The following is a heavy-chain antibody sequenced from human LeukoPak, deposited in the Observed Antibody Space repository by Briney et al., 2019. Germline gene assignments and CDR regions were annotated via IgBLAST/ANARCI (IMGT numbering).Heavy chain of an antibody. CDR1: GGTFSSYA. CDR2: IIPILGIA. Sequence: SVKVSCKASGGTFSSYAISWVRQAPGQGLEWMGRIIPILGIANYAQKFQGRVTITRDTSASTAYMELSSLRSEDTAVYYCAREVVVGGGNWFDPWGQGTLVTVSS. J-gene: IGHJ5*02. V-gene: IGHV1-69*04. CDR3: AREVVVGGGNWFDP. D-gene: IGHD2-2*01.